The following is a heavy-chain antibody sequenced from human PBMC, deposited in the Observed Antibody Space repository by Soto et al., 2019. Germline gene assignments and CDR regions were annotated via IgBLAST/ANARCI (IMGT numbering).Heavy chain of an antibody. V-gene: IGHV1-18*01. D-gene: IGHD1-26*01. Sequence: QVQLVQSGGEVKKPGASVKVSCKASGYTFTSFGVSWVRQAPGQGLEWMGWINAYNGNTNYAQKFQGRVTMTADTSTSTAFMEVRSLRPDDTAVYYCARAIKRWEVNYYFDFWGQGTLVTVSS. J-gene: IGHJ4*02. CDR1: GYTFTSFG. CDR3: ARAIKRWEVNYYFDF. CDR2: INAYNGNT.